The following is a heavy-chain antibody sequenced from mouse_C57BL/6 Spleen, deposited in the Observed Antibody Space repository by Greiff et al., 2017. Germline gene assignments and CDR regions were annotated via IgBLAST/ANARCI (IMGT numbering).Heavy chain of an antibody. J-gene: IGHJ4*01. CDR2: INPNNGGT. CDR3: ARYGYDAMDY. CDR1: GYTFTDYY. V-gene: IGHV1-26*01. D-gene: IGHD1-1*02. Sequence: VQLQQSGPELVKPGASVKISCKASGYTFTDYYMNWVKQSHGKSLEWIGDINPNNGGTSYNQKFKGKATLTVDKSSSTAYMELRSLTSEDSAVYYCARYGYDAMDYWGQGTSVTVSS.